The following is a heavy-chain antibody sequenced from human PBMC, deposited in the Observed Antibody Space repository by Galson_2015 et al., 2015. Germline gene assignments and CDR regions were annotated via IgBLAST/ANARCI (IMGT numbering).Heavy chain of an antibody. CDR1: GFTFSSYS. CDR3: ARGPDDYYYYGMDV. D-gene: IGHD1-14*01. V-gene: IGHV3-21*01. Sequence: SLRLSCAASGFTFSSYSMNWVRQAPGKGLEWVPSISSSSSYIYYADSVKGRFTISRDNAKNSLYLQMNSLRAEDTAVYYCARGPDDYYYYGMDVWGQGTTVTVSS. J-gene: IGHJ6*02. CDR2: ISSSSSYI.